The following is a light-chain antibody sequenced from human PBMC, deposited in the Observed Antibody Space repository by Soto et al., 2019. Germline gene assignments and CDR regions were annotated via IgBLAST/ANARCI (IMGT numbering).Light chain of an antibody. CDR3: QQYGDLPPT. Sequence: DIQMTQSPPSLSASVGDRVTITCQASQAISHHLNWYQHKPGKAPTLLIYDAYNLETGVPSRFSGRVSGKDFTFTISSLQTEDVATYFCQQYGDLPPTFGPGTKVDI. CDR2: DAY. CDR1: QAISHH. J-gene: IGKJ3*01. V-gene: IGKV1-33*01.